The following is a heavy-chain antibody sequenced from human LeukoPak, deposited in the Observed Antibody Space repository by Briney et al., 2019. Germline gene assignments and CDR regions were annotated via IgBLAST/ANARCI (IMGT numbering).Heavy chain of an antibody. D-gene: IGHD1-26*01. CDR1: GFTFSGSA. CDR2: IDRPAKSYAT. Sequence: GGSLKLSCAASGFTFSGSAMHWVRQASGKGLEWVGLIDRPAKSYATAYGASVGGRFTISRDDSKNTAYLQMGSLKTEDTALYYCTRDRGTYNWLDPWGQGTLVTVSS. J-gene: IGHJ5*02. CDR3: TRDRGTYNWLDP. V-gene: IGHV3-73*01.